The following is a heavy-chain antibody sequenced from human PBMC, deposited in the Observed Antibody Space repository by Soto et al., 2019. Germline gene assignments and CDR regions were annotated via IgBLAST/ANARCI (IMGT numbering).Heavy chain of an antibody. CDR3: ARVRSGYSYGYPLDYFDY. J-gene: IGHJ4*02. Sequence: GGSLRLSCAASGFTFSSYSMNWVRQAPGKGLEWVSAISGSGGSTYYADSVKGRFTISRDNSKNTLYLQMNSLRAEDTAVYYCARVRSGYSYGYPLDYFDYWGQGTLVTVSS. CDR1: GFTFSSYS. CDR2: ISGSGGST. D-gene: IGHD5-18*01. V-gene: IGHV3-23*01.